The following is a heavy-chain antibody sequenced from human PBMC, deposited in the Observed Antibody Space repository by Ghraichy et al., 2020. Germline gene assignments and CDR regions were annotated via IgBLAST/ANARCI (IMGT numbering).Heavy chain of an antibody. Sequence: LSLTCAASGFTFSTFSNYAMSWVRQAPGKGLEWVSTIHGTGSGTYSTDSVKGRFTISRDSSKNTLYLQMNSLRAEDTAVYYCAKDRDYYDSSGYYFNAFDIWGQGTTVTVSS. J-gene: IGHJ3*02. CDR1: GFTFSTFSNYA. CDR2: IHGTGSGT. D-gene: IGHD3-22*01. V-gene: IGHV3-23*01. CDR3: AKDRDYYDSSGYYFNAFDI.